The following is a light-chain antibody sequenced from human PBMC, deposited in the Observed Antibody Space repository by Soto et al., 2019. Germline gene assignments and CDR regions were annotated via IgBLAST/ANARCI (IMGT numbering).Light chain of an antibody. CDR1: SSDVGGYNY. CDR2: EVN. J-gene: IGLJ1*01. CDR3: NSYAGWIYV. Sequence: QSVLTQPPSASGSPGQSVTISCTGTSSDVGGYNYVSWYQHHPGKAPKLMIFEVNKWPSGVPDRFSGSKFGNTASLTVSGLQAEDEADYYCNSYAGWIYVFGTGTKVTVL. V-gene: IGLV2-8*01.